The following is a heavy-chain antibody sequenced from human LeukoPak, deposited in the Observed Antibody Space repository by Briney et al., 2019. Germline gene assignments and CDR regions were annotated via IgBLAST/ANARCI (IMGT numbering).Heavy chain of an antibody. CDR2: IYNNGNT. V-gene: IGHV3-66*01. J-gene: IGHJ3*02. CDR1: GFTASSKH. Sequence: PGGSLRLSCAASGFTASSKHMSWVRQTPGEGREWVSIIYNNGNTYYADSVKGRFTISRDNFKNTLYLQMNNLRAEDTAVYYCARTKTVSYGFDIWGQGTMVTVSS. D-gene: IGHD4-17*01. CDR3: ARTKTVSYGFDI.